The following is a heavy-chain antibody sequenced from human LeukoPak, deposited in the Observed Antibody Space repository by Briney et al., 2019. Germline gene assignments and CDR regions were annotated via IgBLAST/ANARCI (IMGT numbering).Heavy chain of an antibody. D-gene: IGHD6-19*01. V-gene: IGHV3-13*01. CDR2: IGTARDT. CDR3: ARGRGVSSDWYFDF. Sequence: GGPLRLSCAASGFTFSTYDMHWVRQATGKGLEWVSAIGTARDTYYPGSVKGRFTISRENAKSSLYLQMNSLRAGDTAVYYCARGRGVSSDWYFDFWGQGTLVTVSS. J-gene: IGHJ4*02. CDR1: GFTFSTYD.